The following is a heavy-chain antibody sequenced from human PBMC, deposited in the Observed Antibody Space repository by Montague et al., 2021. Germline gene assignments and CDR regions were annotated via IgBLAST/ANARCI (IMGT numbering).Heavy chain of an antibody. V-gene: IGHV4-39*01. Sequence: SETLSLTFPVSGGSTSSTSYYWGWIRQPPGKELEFIGVIYYNGSTYHNPSLKSRVTVSIDTSKNQFSLKLISVTAADTAVYFCARSLYCKGGSCYSGFDPWGQGTLVTVSS. J-gene: IGHJ5*02. CDR3: ARSLYCKGGSCYSGFDP. D-gene: IGHD2-15*01. CDR2: IYYNGST. CDR1: GGSTSSTSYY.